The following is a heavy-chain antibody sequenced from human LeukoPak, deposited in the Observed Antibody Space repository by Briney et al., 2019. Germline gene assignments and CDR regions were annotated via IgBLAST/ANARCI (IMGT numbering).Heavy chain of an antibody. Sequence: SETLSLTCAAYGGSFSGYYWSWIRQPPGKGLEWIGEINHSGSTNYNPSLKSRVTISVDTSKNQFSLKLSSVTAADTAVYYCARRGYYRDWFDPWGQGTLVTVSS. V-gene: IGHV4-34*01. CDR3: ARRGYYRDWFDP. D-gene: IGHD3-3*01. CDR2: INHSGST. CDR1: GGSFSGYY. J-gene: IGHJ5*02.